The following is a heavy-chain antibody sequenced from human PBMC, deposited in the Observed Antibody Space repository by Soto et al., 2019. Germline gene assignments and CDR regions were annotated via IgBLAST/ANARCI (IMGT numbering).Heavy chain of an antibody. CDR1: GFTFSSYG. J-gene: IGHJ4*02. V-gene: IGHV3-30*18. Sequence: GGSLRISCAASGFTFSSYGMHWVRQAPGKGLEWVAVISYDGSNKYYADSVKGRFTISRDNSKNTLYLQMNSLRAEDTAVYYCAKDADYGVYVGYWGQGTMGTVSS. CDR2: ISYDGSNK. D-gene: IGHD4-17*01. CDR3: AKDADYGVYVGY.